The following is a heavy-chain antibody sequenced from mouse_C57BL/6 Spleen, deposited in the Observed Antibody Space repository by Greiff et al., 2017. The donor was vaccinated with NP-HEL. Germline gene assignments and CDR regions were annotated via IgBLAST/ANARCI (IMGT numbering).Heavy chain of an antibody. CDR1: GFSFNTYA. CDR2: IRSKSNNYAT. J-gene: IGHJ4*01. D-gene: IGHD1-1*01. V-gene: IGHV10-1*01. CDR3: VRHGSSFYYYAMDY. Sequence: EVQRVESGGGLVQPKGSLKLSCAASGFSFNTYAMNWVRQAPGKGLEWVARIRSKSNNYATYYADSVKDRFTISRDDSESMLYLQMNNLKTEDTAMYYCVRHGSSFYYYAMDYWGQGTSVTVSS.